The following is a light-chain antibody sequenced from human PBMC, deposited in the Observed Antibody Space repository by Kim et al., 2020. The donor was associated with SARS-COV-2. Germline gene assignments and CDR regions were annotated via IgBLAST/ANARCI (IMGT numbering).Light chain of an antibody. Sequence: VSPGGRATLSCRASQSVTSNLAWYQQRPGQAPRLLIYGASIRATGSPDRFSGSGSGTEFTLTISSLQPEDFALYYCQQYNRWPPYIFGQGTKLEI. CDR3: QQYNRWPPYI. J-gene: IGKJ2*01. V-gene: IGKV3-15*01. CDR2: GAS. CDR1: QSVTSN.